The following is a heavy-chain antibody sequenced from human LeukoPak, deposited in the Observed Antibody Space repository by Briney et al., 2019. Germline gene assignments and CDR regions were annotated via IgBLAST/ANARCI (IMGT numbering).Heavy chain of an antibody. D-gene: IGHD3-22*01. J-gene: IGHJ4*02. V-gene: IGHV3-30*02. CDR3: AKDYLRVVITHLYFDY. CDR2: IRYDGSNK. Sequence: PGGSLRLSCAASGFTFSSYGMHWVRQAPGKGLEWVAFIRYDGSNKYYADSVKGRFTISGDNSKNTLYLQMNSLRAEDTAVYYCAKDYLRVVITHLYFDYWGQGTLVTVSS. CDR1: GFTFSSYG.